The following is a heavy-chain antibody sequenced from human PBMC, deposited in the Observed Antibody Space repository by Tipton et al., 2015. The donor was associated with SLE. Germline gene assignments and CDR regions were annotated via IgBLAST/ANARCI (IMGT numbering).Heavy chain of an antibody. V-gene: IGHV4-30-4*01. CDR2: IYYSGST. J-gene: IGHJ2*01. CDR1: GGSISSGDYY. CDR3: ARETYGSSWYRSNWFFDL. D-gene: IGHD6-13*01. Sequence: TLSLTCTVSGGSISSGDYYWSWIRQPPGKGLEWIGYIYYSGSTSYNPSLKSRVTISVDTSKNQFSLKLSSVTAADTAVYYCARETYGSSWYRSNWFFDLWGRGTLVTVSS.